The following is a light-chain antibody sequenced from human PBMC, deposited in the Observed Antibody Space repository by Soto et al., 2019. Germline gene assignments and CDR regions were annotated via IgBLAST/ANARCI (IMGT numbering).Light chain of an antibody. CDR1: PDISEY. CDR3: QQLNGYPLFA. Sequence: DIRLTQSPSFLSASVGDRVTITCRASPDISEYLAWYQQRPGKAPKLLIYGASTLQSGVPSRFSGSGSGAEFTLTISSLQPEDFATYYCQQLNGYPLFAFGPGTRVDIK. CDR2: GAS. V-gene: IGKV1-9*01. J-gene: IGKJ3*01.